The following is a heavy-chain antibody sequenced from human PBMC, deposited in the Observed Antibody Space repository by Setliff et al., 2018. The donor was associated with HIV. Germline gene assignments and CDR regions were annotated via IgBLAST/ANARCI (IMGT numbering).Heavy chain of an antibody. J-gene: IGHJ4*02. D-gene: IGHD2-8*01. CDR1: GYNFTSYG. CDR3: AREKYGDKFDY. Sequence: ASVKVSCKASGYNFTSYGIGWVRQAPGQGLEDLGWIGTYSGNTDYAQSVQGRVTMTRDTSTGTVYMDLRSLRSDDTAMYYCAREKYGDKFDYWGQGTLVTVSS. CDR2: IGTYSGNT. V-gene: IGHV1-18*01.